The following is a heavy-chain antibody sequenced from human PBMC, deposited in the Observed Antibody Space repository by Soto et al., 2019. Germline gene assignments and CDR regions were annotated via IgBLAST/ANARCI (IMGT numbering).Heavy chain of an antibody. Sequence: QTLSLTCAISGDSVSSNSAAWNWIRQSPSRGLEWLGRTYYRSKWYNDYAVSVKSRITINPDTSKNQFSLQLNSVTPEDTAVYYCARDAPLFRIAAHREDYYYGMDVWGQGTTVTVSS. CDR3: ARDAPLFRIAAHREDYYYGMDV. CDR2: TYYRSKWYN. CDR1: GDSVSSNSAA. V-gene: IGHV6-1*01. D-gene: IGHD6-6*01. J-gene: IGHJ6*02.